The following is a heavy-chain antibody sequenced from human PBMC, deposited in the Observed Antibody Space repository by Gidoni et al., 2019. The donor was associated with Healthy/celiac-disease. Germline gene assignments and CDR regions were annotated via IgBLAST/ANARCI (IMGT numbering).Heavy chain of an antibody. D-gene: IGHD3-10*01. CDR2: IIPIFGTA. Sequence: QVQLVQSGAEVKKPGSSVKVSCKAYGGTFSSYAIRWVRQAPGQGLEWMGGIIPIFGTANYAQKFQGRVTITADESTSTVYMELSSLRSEDTAVYYCARGPKNYYGSGSYFPYYGMDVWGQGTTVTVSS. V-gene: IGHV1-69*01. CDR1: GGTFSSYA. J-gene: IGHJ6*02. CDR3: ARGPKNYYGSGSYFPYYGMDV.